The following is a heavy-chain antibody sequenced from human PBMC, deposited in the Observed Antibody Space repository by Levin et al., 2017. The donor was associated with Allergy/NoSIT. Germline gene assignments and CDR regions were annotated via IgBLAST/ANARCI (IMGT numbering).Heavy chain of an antibody. CDR1: GVTFSSNA. J-gene: IGHJ4*02. CDR2: ISGSGATT. CDR3: AKSRSSPTRDFDY. V-gene: IGHV3-23*01. Sequence: GESLKISCAASGVTFSSNAMNWVRQAPGVGLEWVSVISGSGATTFYADSVKGRFTISRDNSKNTLYLQMNTLRAEDTAVYYCAKSRSSPTRDFDYWGQGTLVTVSS. D-gene: IGHD1-14*01.